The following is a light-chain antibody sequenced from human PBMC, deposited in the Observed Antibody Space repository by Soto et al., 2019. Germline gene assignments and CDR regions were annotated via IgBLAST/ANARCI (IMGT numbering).Light chain of an antibody. CDR3: QQYGSSPWT. Sequence: VMTQSPGTLSLSPGERATLSCRASQSVSSSYLAWYQQKPGQAPRLLIYGASSRATGIPDRFSGSGSGTDFTLTISRLEPEDFAVYYCQQYGSSPWTFGQGTKVDIK. CDR2: GAS. CDR1: QSVSSSY. J-gene: IGKJ1*01. V-gene: IGKV3-20*01.